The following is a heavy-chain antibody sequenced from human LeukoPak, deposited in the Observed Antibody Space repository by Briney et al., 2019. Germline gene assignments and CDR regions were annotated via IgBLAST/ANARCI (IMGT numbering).Heavy chain of an antibody. V-gene: IGHV4-39*01. CDR2: IYYSGST. Sequence: SSETLSPTCTVSGGSINSSSYYWDWIRQPPGKGLEWIGNIYYSGSTYYNPSLKSRVTISVDTSKNQFSLNLSSVTAADTAVYYCARRIGVAGREYFDYWGQGILVTVSP. CDR1: GGSINSSSYY. J-gene: IGHJ4*02. D-gene: IGHD6-19*01. CDR3: ARRIGVAGREYFDY.